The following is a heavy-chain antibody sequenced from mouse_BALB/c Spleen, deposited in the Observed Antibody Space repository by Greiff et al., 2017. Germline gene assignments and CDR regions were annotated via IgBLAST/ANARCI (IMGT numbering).Heavy chain of an antibody. CDR2: IDPANGNT. J-gene: IGHJ1*01. Sequence: EVQLQQSGAELVKPGASVKLSCTASGFNIQDTYMHWVKQRPEQGLEWIGRIDPANGNTKYDPKFQGKATITADTSSNTAYLQLSSLTSEDTAVYYCSRVLYYYGSSSWYFDVWGAGTTVT. CDR3: SRVLYYYGSSSWYFDV. V-gene: IGHV14-3*02. CDR1: GFNIQDTY. D-gene: IGHD1-1*01.